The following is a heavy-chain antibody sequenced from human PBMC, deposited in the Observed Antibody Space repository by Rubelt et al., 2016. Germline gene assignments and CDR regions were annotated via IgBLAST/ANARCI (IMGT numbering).Heavy chain of an antibody. D-gene: IGHD5-12*01. V-gene: IGHV3-33*01. J-gene: IGHJ4*02. Sequence: YYADSVKGRFIISRDNSKNSLYLQMNSLRAEDTAVYYCARDLRRGYSGYEFDYWGQGTLVTVSS. CDR3: ARDLRRGYSGYEFDY.